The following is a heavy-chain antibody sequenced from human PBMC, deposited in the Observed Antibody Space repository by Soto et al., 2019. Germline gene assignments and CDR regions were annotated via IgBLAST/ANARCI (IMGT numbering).Heavy chain of an antibody. CDR2: IGTSDETT. Sequence: GGSLRLSCAVSGITSNKRAMSWVRQAPGKGLEWVSTIGTSDETTYNAASVKGRFSISRDTSTNTLYLQLDSLTVEDTATYYCAHRQIGWFDTDRLYYYSGLDVWGKGTAVTVS. V-gene: IGHV3-23*01. J-gene: IGHJ6*04. CDR1: GITSNKRA. CDR3: AHRQIGWFDTDRLYYYSGLDV. D-gene: IGHD2-15*01.